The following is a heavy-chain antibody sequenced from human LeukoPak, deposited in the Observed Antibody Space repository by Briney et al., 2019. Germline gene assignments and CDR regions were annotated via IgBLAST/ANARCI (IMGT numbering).Heavy chain of an antibody. CDR3: AREDYYDSSGYNDY. D-gene: IGHD3-22*01. J-gene: IGHJ4*02. CDR1: GDTFTSYD. CDR2: MHPNSGNT. V-gene: IGHV1-8*01. Sequence: ASVKISSKASGDTFTSYDITCVRHATGHGLVWMWWMHPNSGNTGYAQKFQGRVTMTRNTSISTAYMELSSLRSEDTAVYFCAREDYYDSSGYNDYWGQGTLVTVSS.